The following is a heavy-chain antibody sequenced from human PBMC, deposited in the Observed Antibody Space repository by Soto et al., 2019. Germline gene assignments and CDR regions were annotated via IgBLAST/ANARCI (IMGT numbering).Heavy chain of an antibody. D-gene: IGHD6-13*01. CDR2: ISYDGSNK. J-gene: IGHJ6*02. CDR3: ARDSGSSWDIYYYYYGMDV. V-gene: IGHV3-30-3*01. Sequence: GGSLRLSCAASGFTFSSYAMHWVRQAPGKGLEWVAVISYDGSNKYYADSVKGRFTISRDNSKNTLYLQMNSLRAEDTAVYYCARDSGSSWDIYYYYYGMDVWGQGTTVTVSS. CDR1: GFTFSSYA.